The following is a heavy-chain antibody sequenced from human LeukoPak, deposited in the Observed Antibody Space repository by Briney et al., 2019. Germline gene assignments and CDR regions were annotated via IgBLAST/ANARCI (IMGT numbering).Heavy chain of an antibody. V-gene: IGHV1-2*04. Sequence: GASVKVSCKASGYTFTGYYMHWVRQAPGQGLEWMGWINPNSGGTNYAQKFQGWVTMTRDTSISTAYMELSRLRSDDTAVYYCARALHNWGSHIDYWAREPWSPSP. CDR3: ARALHNWGSHIDY. D-gene: IGHD7-27*01. CDR1: GYTFTGYY. J-gene: IGHJ4*02. CDR2: INPNSGGT.